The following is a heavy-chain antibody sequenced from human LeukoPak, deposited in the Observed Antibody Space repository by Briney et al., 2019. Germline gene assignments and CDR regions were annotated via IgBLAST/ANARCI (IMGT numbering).Heavy chain of an antibody. J-gene: IGHJ4*02. Sequence: GGSLRLSCTASGFTFSSYWMHWVRQDPGQGLEWVSHISSDESSTSYADSVKGRFTITRDNAKNTLYLQMNSLRAEDTALYYCARGGHYYHSSGYYGGTNFDYWGQGTLVTVSS. V-gene: IGHV3-74*01. D-gene: IGHD3-22*01. CDR3: ARGGHYYHSSGYYGGTNFDY. CDR2: ISSDESST. CDR1: GFTFSSYW.